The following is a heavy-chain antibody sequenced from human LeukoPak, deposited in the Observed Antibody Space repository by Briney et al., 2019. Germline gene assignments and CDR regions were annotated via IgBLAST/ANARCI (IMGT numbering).Heavy chain of an antibody. Sequence: GGTLRLSCAASGFTFSSYGMSWVRQAPGKGLEWVSAISGSGGSTYYADSVKGRFTISRDNSKNTLSLQMNSLGAEDTAVYYCAREYSSSVGSADDAFDIWGQGTMVTVSS. V-gene: IGHV3-23*01. CDR3: AREYSSSVGSADDAFDI. D-gene: IGHD6-6*01. J-gene: IGHJ3*02. CDR2: ISGSGGST. CDR1: GFTFSSYG.